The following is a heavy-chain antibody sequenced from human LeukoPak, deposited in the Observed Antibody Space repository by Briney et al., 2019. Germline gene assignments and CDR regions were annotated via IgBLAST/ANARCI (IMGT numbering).Heavy chain of an antibody. D-gene: IGHD3-10*01. CDR1: GYSISSGYY. Sequence: SETLSLTCSFSGYSISSGYYWGWIRPPPGQGLEWIGNIYHSGSTYYNPSLKSRVTISVDTSKNQFSLKLSSVTAADTAVYYCARLSLWFGESAGWFDYWGQGNLVTVSA. CDR2: IYHSGST. J-gene: IGHJ4*02. CDR3: ARLSLWFGESAGWFDY. V-gene: IGHV4-38-2*01.